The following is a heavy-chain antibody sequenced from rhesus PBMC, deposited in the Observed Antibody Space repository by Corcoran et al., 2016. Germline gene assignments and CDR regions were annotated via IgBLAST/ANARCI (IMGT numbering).Heavy chain of an antibody. J-gene: IGHJ6*01. V-gene: IGHV4-160*01. D-gene: IGHD2-21*01. CDR2: SYGSGGST. CDR3: ARDGSGFYYGLDS. Sequence: QVPLQESGPGLVKPSETLSLTCAVSGGSIRRNYWSWIRQPPGKGLEWMGRSYGSGGSTDYNPSLKSRVTISRDTSKNQFSLKLSSVTTADTAVYYCARDGSGFYYGLDSWGQGVVVTVSS. CDR1: GGSIRRNY.